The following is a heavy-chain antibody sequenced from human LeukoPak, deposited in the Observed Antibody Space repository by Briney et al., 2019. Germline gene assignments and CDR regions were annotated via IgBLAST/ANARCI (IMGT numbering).Heavy chain of an antibody. J-gene: IGHJ5*02. CDR2: INPNSGGT. D-gene: IGHD1-26*01. CDR3: AREKGGAPNLGYNWFDP. Sequence: ASVKVSCKASGYTFTGYYMHWVRQAPGQGLEWMGWINPNSGGTNYAQKFQGRVTMTRDTSISTAYMELSRLRSDDTAVYYCAREKGGAPNLGYNWFDPWGQGTLVTVSS. CDR1: GYTFTGYY. V-gene: IGHV1-2*02.